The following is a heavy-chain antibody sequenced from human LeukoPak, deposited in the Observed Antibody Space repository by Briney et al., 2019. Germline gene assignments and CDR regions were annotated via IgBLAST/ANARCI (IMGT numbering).Heavy chain of an antibody. CDR1: GFTVSSNY. V-gene: IGHV3-53*01. D-gene: IGHD2-2*02. CDR3: AKDLRVVVVPAAIGP. Sequence: GGSLRLSCAASGFTVSSNYMSWVRQAPGKGLEWVSVIYSGGSTYYADSVKGRFTISRDNSKNTLYLQMNSLRAEDTAVYYCAKDLRVVVVPAAIGPGGQGTLVTVSS. J-gene: IGHJ4*02. CDR2: IYSGGST.